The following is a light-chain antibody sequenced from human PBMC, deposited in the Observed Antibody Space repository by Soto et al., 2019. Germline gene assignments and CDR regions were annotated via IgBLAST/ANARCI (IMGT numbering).Light chain of an antibody. Sequence: DIQMTQSPSSLSASVGDRITIPCRAIQGIRNFVAWYQQKPGKVPKLLIYAASTLQSGVPSRFSGSGSGTDFTLTISSLQTEDVATYYWHKYNSAPFKFGPGTKVDIK. J-gene: IGKJ3*01. CDR3: HKYNSAPFK. CDR1: QGIRNF. V-gene: IGKV1-27*01. CDR2: AAS.